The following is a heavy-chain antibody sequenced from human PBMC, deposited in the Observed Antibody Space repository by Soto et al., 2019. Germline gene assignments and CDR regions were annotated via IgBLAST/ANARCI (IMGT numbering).Heavy chain of an antibody. CDR1: GFTFSDYH. CDR3: ARARGRVVVITTKWPYFDY. J-gene: IGHJ4*02. Sequence: PGGSLRLSSAESGFTFSDYHLCWIRQARGEVLAWVSYISSSGSTIYYAESVKGRFTISRDSAKNSLYLQMNSLRAEDTAVYYCARARGRVVVITTKWPYFDYWGQGTLVTVSS. V-gene: IGHV3-11*01. D-gene: IGHD3-22*01. CDR2: ISSSGSTI.